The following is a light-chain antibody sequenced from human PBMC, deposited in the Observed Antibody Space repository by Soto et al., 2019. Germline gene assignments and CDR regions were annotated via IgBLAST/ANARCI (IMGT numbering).Light chain of an antibody. CDR1: QSISSW. J-gene: IGKJ2*01. V-gene: IGKV1-5*01. Sequence: DIQMTQSPSTLSASVGDRVTITCRASQSISSWLAWYQQKPGKAPKLLIYDASSLKSGVPSRFSVSGSGTEFTLTISSLQPDDFATYYCQQYNSYPYTFGQGTKLEIK. CDR2: DAS. CDR3: QQYNSYPYT.